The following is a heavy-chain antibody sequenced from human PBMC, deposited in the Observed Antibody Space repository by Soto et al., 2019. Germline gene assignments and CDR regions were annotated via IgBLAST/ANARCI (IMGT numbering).Heavy chain of an antibody. D-gene: IGHD3-22*01. J-gene: IGHJ2*01. CDR3: ASTYYYDSSGYYPSYFDL. Sequence: EVQLVESGGGLVKPGGSLRLSCAASGFTFSSYSMNWVRQAPGKGLEWVSSISSSSSYIYYADSVKGRFTISRDNAKNSLYLQMNSLRAEDTAVYYCASTYYYDSSGYYPSYFDLWGRGTLVTVSS. V-gene: IGHV3-21*01. CDR1: GFTFSSYS. CDR2: ISSSSSYI.